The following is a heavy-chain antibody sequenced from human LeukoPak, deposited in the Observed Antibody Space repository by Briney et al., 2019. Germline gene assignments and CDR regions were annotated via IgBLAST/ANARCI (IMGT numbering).Heavy chain of an antibody. CDR2: IIPIFGTA. CDR3: ARAPIYYGSGSYYWVTVDY. V-gene: IGHV1-69*06. D-gene: IGHD3-10*01. CDR1: GGTFSSYA. Sequence: GASVKVSCKASGGTFSSYAISWVRQAPGQGLEWMGGIIPIFGTANYAQKFQGRVTITADKSTSTAYMKLSSLRSEDTAVYYCARAPIYYGSGSYYWVTVDYWGQGTLVTVSS. J-gene: IGHJ4*02.